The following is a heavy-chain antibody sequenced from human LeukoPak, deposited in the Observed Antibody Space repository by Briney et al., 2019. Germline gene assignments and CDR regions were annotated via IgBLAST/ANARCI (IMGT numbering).Heavy chain of an antibody. D-gene: IGHD4-11*01. CDR1: GFTLSSYS. J-gene: IGHJ6*03. V-gene: IGHV3-21*01. CDR3: ARDRTGQQLISRKEYYYMDV. Sequence: GGSLRLSCTASGFTLSSYSMNWVRQAPGKGLEWVSSITSSSLYIYYGDSVTGRFTISRDNARNSLYLQMNSLRAEDTAVYYCARDRTGQQLISRKEYYYMDVWGKGTTVTISS. CDR2: ITSSSLYI.